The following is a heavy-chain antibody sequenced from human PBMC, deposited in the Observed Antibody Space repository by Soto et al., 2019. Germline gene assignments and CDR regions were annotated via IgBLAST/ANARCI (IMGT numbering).Heavy chain of an antibody. V-gene: IGHV3-30-3*01. Sequence: GGSLRLSCAASGFTFSSYAMHWVRQAPGKGLEWVAVISYDGSNKYYADSVKGRFTISRDNSKNTLYLQMNSLRAEDTAVYYCARGKHCSSTSCYPYYYYGMDVWGQGTTVTVSS. J-gene: IGHJ6*02. CDR3: ARGKHCSSTSCYPYYYYGMDV. D-gene: IGHD2-2*01. CDR2: ISYDGSNK. CDR1: GFTFSSYA.